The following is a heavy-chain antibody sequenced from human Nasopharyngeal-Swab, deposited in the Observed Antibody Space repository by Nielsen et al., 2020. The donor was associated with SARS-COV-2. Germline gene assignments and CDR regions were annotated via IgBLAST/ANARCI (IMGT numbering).Heavy chain of an antibody. CDR2: ISGSGTYT. D-gene: IGHD2-2*01. CDR3: ARVGQCSSTSCYEFEN. V-gene: IGHV3-11*05. CDR1: GFTFGDYY. J-gene: IGHJ4*02. Sequence: GESLKISCAASGFTFGDYYMNWIRQAPGTGLEWVSYISGSGTYTNYADSVRGRFTISRDNAKNSLFLQMDSLRADDTAVYYCARVGQCSSTSCYEFENWGQGALVTVSS.